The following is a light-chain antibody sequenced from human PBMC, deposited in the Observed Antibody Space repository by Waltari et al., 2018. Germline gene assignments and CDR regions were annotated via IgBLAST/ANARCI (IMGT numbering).Light chain of an antibody. CDR3: AAWDDNLTGPL. V-gene: IGLV1-47*01. J-gene: IGLJ3*02. CDR1: SSNIGGNF. CDR2: KNN. Sequence: SVLTQPPSASGTPGQTVTIPCSGSSSNIGGNFSYWYQQLPGMAPQLLIYKNNPRPSGVPDRFSGSTSGTSASLAISGLRSDDEAEYYCAAWDDNLTGPLFGGGTKVTVL.